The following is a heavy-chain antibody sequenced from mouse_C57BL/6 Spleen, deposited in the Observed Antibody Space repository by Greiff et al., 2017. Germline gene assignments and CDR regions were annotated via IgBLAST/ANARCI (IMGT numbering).Heavy chain of an antibody. D-gene: IGHD4-1*01. CDR1: GYTFTSYW. CDR3: ARDLGRGYFDY. V-gene: IGHV1-69*01. CDR2: NDPSDSYT. Sequence: QVQLQQPGAELVMPGASVKLSCKASGYTFTSYWMHWVKQRPGQGLEWIGENDPSDSYTNYNQKFKGKSTLTVDKSSSTAYMQLSSLTSEDSAVYYCARDLGRGYFDYWGQGTTLTVSS. J-gene: IGHJ2*01.